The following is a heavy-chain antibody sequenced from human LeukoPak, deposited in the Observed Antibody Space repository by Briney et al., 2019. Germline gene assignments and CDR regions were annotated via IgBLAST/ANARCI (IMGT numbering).Heavy chain of an antibody. J-gene: IGHJ4*02. Sequence: GGSLRLSCAASGFTFSDYYMSWIRQAPGKGLEWVAVISYDGSNKYYADSVKGRFTISRDNSKNTLYLQMNSLRAEDTAVYYCAKVPCSGGSCYTDYFDYWGQGTLVTVSS. CDR2: ISYDGSNK. D-gene: IGHD2-15*01. CDR1: GFTFSDYY. CDR3: AKVPCSGGSCYTDYFDY. V-gene: IGHV3-30*18.